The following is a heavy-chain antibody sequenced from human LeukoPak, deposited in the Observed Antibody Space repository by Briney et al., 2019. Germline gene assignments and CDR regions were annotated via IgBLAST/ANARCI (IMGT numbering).Heavy chain of an antibody. V-gene: IGHV1-18*01. CDR3: ARDGYFDY. Sequence: ASVKVSCKTSGYTFTNYNIAWMRRAPGQGLEWVGWISPYSGNTKYAQKFQGRVTMTTDTSTNTAYMELRSLTFDDTAIYYCARDGYFDYWGQGTLVTVSS. CDR1: GYTFTNYN. CDR2: ISPYSGNT. J-gene: IGHJ4*02.